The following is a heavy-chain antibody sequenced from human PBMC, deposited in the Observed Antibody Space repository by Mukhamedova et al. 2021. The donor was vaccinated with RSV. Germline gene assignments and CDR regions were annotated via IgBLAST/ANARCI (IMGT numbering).Heavy chain of an antibody. V-gene: IGHV4-34*01. CDR2: INHSGST. CDR3: ASRRPLYGFDS. Sequence: GLEWIGEINHSGSTTYNPSLKSRVTISVDTSKNQFSLKVNSVTAADTAIYYCASRRPLYGFDSWGQGTLVTVSS. D-gene: IGHD3-10*01. J-gene: IGHJ4*02.